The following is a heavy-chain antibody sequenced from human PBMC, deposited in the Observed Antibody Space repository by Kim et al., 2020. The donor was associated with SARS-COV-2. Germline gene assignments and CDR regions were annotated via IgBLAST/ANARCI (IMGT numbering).Heavy chain of an antibody. CDR3: AKDDNVDYVRF. CDR1: GFTFNNYA. J-gene: IGHJ4*01. Sequence: GGSLRLSCAASGFTFNNYAMNWVRQAPGKGLDWISSISGSGADTYDPDSVRGRFTISRDNSKNTLYLLMNSLKGEDAAVYFCAKDDNVDYVRFWGRGTLVTGAS. CDR2: ISGSGADT. V-gene: IGHV3-23*01. D-gene: IGHD4-17*01.